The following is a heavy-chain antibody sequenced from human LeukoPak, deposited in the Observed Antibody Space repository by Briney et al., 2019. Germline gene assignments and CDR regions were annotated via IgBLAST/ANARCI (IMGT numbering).Heavy chain of an antibody. V-gene: IGHV4-34*01. CDR1: GGSFSGYY. D-gene: IGHD3-22*01. J-gene: IGHJ4*02. Sequence: SETLSLTCAVYGGSFSGYYWSWIRQPPGKGLEWIGEINHSGSTNYNPSLKSRVTISVDTSKNQFSLKLSSVTAADTAVYYCARLDGRHLGGYYDSSGYYYLDYWGQGTLVTVSS. CDR3: ARLDGRHLGGYYDSSGYYYLDY. CDR2: INHSGST.